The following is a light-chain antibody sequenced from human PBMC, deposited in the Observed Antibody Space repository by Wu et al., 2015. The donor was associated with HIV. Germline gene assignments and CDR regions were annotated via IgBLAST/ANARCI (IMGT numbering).Light chain of an antibody. Sequence: CRASQSINNWLAWYQQKPGKAPNLLIYKAANLKSGVPSRFSGSGYGTDFTLTISSLQADDFATYYCQQYNSWTFGQGTKVEIK. CDR1: QSINNW. CDR3: QQYNSWT. V-gene: IGKV1-5*03. CDR2: KAA. J-gene: IGKJ1*01.